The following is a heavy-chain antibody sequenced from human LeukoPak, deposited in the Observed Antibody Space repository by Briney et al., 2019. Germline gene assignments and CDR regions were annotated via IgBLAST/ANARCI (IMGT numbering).Heavy chain of an antibody. D-gene: IGHD5-18*01. CDR1: GFTFSSYG. CDR3: ARAQSGGYSYGLDY. V-gene: IGHV3-33*01. Sequence: GGSLRLSCAASGFTFSSYGMHWVRQAPGKGLEWVAVIRYDGSNKYYADSVKGRFTISRDNSKNTLYLQMNSLRAEDTAVYYCARAQSGGYSYGLDYWGQGTLVTVSS. CDR2: IRYDGSNK. J-gene: IGHJ4*02.